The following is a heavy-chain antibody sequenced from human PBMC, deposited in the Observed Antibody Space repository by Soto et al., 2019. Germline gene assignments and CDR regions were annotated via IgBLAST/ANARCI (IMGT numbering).Heavy chain of an antibody. CDR2: IWYDGSNK. V-gene: IGHV3-33*01. Sequence: QVQLVESGGGVVQPGRSLRLSCAASGFTFSSYGMHWVRQAPGKGLEWVAVIWYDGSNKYYADSVKGRFTISRDNSKNTLYLQMNSLRAEDTAVYYCAREGRQLGVSTDYYYYGMDVWGQGTTVTVSS. D-gene: IGHD3-3*01. J-gene: IGHJ6*02. CDR3: AREGRQLGVSTDYYYYGMDV. CDR1: GFTFSSYG.